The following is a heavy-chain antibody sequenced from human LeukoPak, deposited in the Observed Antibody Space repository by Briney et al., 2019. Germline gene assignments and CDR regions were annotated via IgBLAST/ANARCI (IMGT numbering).Heavy chain of an antibody. J-gene: IGHJ4*02. CDR3: AREIYGEDFYDY. CDR1: GFTFSSYC. Sequence: GGSLSLSCAASGFTFSSYCMSWVRQPPGKGLEWVSSISSSSTYIYYADSVKGRFTISRDNAKNSLYLQMNSLRAEDTAVYYCAREIYGEDFYDYWGRGNRVTVS. V-gene: IGHV3-21*01. CDR2: ISSSSTYI. D-gene: IGHD3-10*01.